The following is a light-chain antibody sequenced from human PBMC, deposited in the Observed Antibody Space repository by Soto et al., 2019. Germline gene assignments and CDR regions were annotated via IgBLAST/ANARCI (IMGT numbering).Light chain of an antibody. CDR1: SSDVGGYDY. CDR2: NVR. J-gene: IGLJ2*01. Sequence: QSALTQPASVSGSPGQSITISCTGTSSDVGGYDYVSWYQQYAGKAPKLTIYNVRNRPSGVSNRFSGYKSGNTASLTISGLQPEDEADYFCSSYTNSGTVLFGGGTKRTVL. V-gene: IGLV2-14*01. CDR3: SSYTNSGTVL.